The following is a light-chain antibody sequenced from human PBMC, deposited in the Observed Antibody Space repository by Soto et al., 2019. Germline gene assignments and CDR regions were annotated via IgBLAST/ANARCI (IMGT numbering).Light chain of an antibody. V-gene: IGLV1-51*02. CDR2: EDS. J-gene: IGLJ1*01. Sequence: QSALTQPPSVSAAPGQEVTISCSGNSSNVGTHGVSWFQQLPGKAPKLLIYEDSQRPSGIPERFSGSKSGTSATLGITGLQTGDEADYYCGTWDSSLRALFGSGTKVTVL. CDR3: GTWDSSLRAL. CDR1: SSNVGTHG.